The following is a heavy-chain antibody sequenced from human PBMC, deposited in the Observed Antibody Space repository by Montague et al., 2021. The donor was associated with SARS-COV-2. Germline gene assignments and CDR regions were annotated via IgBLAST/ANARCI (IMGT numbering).Heavy chain of an antibody. J-gene: IGHJ4*02. CDR1: GGSFSNKY. Sequence: SETLSLTCAAYGGSFSNKYWTWIRQPPGKGLVWFGEINPTGSTNYKPSLKRRVTISVDTSKNQFSLKVSSVTAADTAVYYCARGLMSGSYYLGLDYWGQGTLVTVSS. CDR3: ARGLMSGSYYLGLDY. V-gene: IGHV4-34*01. D-gene: IGHD1-26*01. CDR2: INPTGST.